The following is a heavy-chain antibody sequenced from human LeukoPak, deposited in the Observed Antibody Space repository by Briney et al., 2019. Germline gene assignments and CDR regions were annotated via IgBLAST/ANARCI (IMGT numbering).Heavy chain of an antibody. D-gene: IGHD3-3*01. CDR1: GFTFSDYY. Sequence: GGSLRLSCAASGFTFSDYYMSWIRQAPGNGLEWVSYISSSGSTIYYADSVKGRFTISRDNAKNSLYLQMNSLRAEDTAVYYCARDTYYDFWSGYFVLDYWGQGTLVTVSS. CDR3: ARDTYYDFWSGYFVLDY. J-gene: IGHJ4*02. CDR2: ISSSGSTI. V-gene: IGHV3-11*01.